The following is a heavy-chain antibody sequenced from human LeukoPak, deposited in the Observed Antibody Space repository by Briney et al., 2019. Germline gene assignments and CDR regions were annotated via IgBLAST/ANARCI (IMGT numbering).Heavy chain of an antibody. V-gene: IGHV3-74*01. CDR2: MNSDGRST. J-gene: IGHJ4*02. D-gene: IGHD1-26*01. CDR3: ARDLDLGVTRWLEPEFDY. CDR1: GFAFGDNW. Sequence: GVSLRLSCAASGFAFGDNWMHWVRQAPGKGLVWVSRMNSDGRSTYYADSVKGRFTISRDNAKNSLYLQMNSLRAEDTAVYYCARDLDLGVTRWLEPEFDYWGQGTLVTVSS.